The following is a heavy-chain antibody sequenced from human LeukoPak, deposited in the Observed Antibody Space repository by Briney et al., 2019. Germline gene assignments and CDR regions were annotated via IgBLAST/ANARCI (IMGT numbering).Heavy chain of an antibody. CDR2: IYSGGST. Sequence: GGSLRVSCTVSGFTFSSFAMSWVRQAPGKGLEWVSVIYSGGSTYYADSVKGRFTISRDNSKNTLYLQMNSLRAEDTAVYYCARDSQGSSWYPYYYYYMDVWGKGTTVTVSS. CDR3: ARDSQGSSWYPYYYYYMDV. V-gene: IGHV3-66*02. J-gene: IGHJ6*03. CDR1: GFTFSSFA. D-gene: IGHD6-13*01.